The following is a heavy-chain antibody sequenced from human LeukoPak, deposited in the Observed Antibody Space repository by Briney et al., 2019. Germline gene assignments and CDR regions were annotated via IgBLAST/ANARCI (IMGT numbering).Heavy chain of an antibody. J-gene: IGHJ4*02. CDR3: ARRGAYFDY. Sequence: ASVTVSFTTSGYSFTGYYMHWVRQAPGQGLEWMGWINPKNGGTNYPQKFQGRVTMTTDTSVGTAYMELSSLASDDTAVYYCARRGAYFDYWGQGTLVTFSS. V-gene: IGHV1-2*02. CDR2: INPKNGGT. CDR1: GYSFTGYY.